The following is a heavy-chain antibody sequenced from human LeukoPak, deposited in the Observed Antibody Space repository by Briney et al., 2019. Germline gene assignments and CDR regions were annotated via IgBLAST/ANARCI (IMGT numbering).Heavy chain of an antibody. CDR3: VRGHYYGSGSYSPDY. D-gene: IGHD3-10*01. CDR2: IYYSGST. CDR1: GGFISSYY. Sequence: PSETLSLTCTVSGGFISSYYWSWIRQPPGKGLEWIGYIYYSGSTNYNPSLESRVTISVDTSKNQFSLKLSSVSAADTAVYYCVRGHYYGSGSYSPDYWGQGTLVTVSS. J-gene: IGHJ4*02. V-gene: IGHV4-59*01.